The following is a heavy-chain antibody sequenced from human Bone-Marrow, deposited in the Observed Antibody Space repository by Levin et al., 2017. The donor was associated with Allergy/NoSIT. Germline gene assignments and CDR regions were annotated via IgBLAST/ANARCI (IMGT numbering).Heavy chain of an antibody. CDR2: ISSSGSTI. J-gene: IGHJ3*02. CDR1: GFTFSDYY. V-gene: IGHV3-11*01. CDR3: ARAIESRVQWGFDI. D-gene: IGHD2-8*01. Sequence: SGESLKISCAASGFTFSDYYMSWIRQAPGKGLEWVSYISSSGSTIYYADSVKGRFTISRDNAKNSLYLQMNSLRAEDTAVYYCARAIESRVQWGFDIWGQGTMVTVSS.